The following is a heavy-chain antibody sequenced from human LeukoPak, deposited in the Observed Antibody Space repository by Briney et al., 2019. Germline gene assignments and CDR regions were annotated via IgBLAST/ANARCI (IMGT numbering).Heavy chain of an antibody. D-gene: IGHD2-21*02. CDR2: IWYDGSNK. CDR3: ARDIVVVTGGWFDP. CDR1: GFTFSSYG. Sequence: GGSLRLSCAASGFTFSSYGMHWVRQAPGKGLEWVAVIWYDGSNKYYADSVKGRFTISRDNSKNTLYLQMNSLRAEDTAAYYCARDIVVVTGGWFDPWGQGTLVTVSS. V-gene: IGHV3-33*01. J-gene: IGHJ5*02.